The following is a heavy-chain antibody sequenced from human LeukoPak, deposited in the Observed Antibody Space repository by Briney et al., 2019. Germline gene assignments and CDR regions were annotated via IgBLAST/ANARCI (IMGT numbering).Heavy chain of an antibody. V-gene: IGHV4-59*01. CDR2: IYYSGST. J-gene: IGHJ5*02. CDR1: GDSIRSYY. Sequence: SETLSLTCTVSGDSIRSYYWSWIRQPPGKGLEWIGYIYYSGSTNYNPSLKSRVTISVDTSKNQFSLKLSSVTAADTAVYYCAREKPAWNWTDPWGQGTLVTVSS. CDR3: AREKPAWNWTDP.